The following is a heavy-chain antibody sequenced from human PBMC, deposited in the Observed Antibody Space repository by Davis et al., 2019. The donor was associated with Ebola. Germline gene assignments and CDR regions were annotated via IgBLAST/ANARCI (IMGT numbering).Heavy chain of an antibody. V-gene: IGHV3-21*01. D-gene: IGHD2-15*01. CDR3: ARVLNCRGGSCYYNWFDP. Sequence: GESLKISCAASGFTFSSYDMNWVRQYPGKGLEWVASISSSGGYIKYADSLKGRFTISRDNDKNSLYLQLNSLRAEDTAAYYCARVLNCRGGSCYYNWFDPWGQGTLVTVSS. J-gene: IGHJ5*02. CDR2: ISSSGGYI. CDR1: GFTFSSYD.